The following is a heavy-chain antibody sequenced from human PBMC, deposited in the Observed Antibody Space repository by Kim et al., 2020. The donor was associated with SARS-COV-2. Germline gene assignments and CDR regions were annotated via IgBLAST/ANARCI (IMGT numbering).Heavy chain of an antibody. Sequence: GGSLRLSCAASGFTFSSYWMHWVRQAPGKGLVWVSRINSDGSSTSYADSVKGRFTISRDNAKNTLYLQMNSLGAKDTAVYYCARLVGATGDAHWGQGTLVTVSS. D-gene: IGHD1-26*01. CDR2: INSDGSST. CDR1: GFTFSSYW. CDR3: ARLVGATGDAH. J-gene: IGHJ4*02. V-gene: IGHV3-74*01.